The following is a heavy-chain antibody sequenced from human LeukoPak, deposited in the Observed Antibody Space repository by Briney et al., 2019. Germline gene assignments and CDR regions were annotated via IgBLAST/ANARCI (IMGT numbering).Heavy chain of an antibody. D-gene: IGHD5-18*01. CDR3: ATYRRYSGNNYGGGFDY. CDR2: ISDSGSTI. V-gene: IGHV3-11*01. CDR1: ELTFSDYY. Sequence: GGSLRLSCAASELTFSDYYMSWLRQAPGKGLEWVSYISDSGSTIFYADSVKGRFTISRDNAKNSLYLQMNSLRAEDTAVYYCATYRRYSGNNYGGGFDYWGQGTLVTVSS. J-gene: IGHJ4*02.